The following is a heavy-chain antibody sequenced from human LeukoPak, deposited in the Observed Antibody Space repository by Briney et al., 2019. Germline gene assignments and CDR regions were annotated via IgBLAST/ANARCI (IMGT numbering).Heavy chain of an antibody. J-gene: IGHJ4*02. V-gene: IGHV4-34*01. Sequence: SETLSLTCAVYGGSFSGYYWSWIRQPPGKGLEWIGEINNSGSTNYNPSLKSRVTISVDTSKNQFSLRLSSVTAADTAVYYCARSLYYIVGVTSAPDYWGQGTLVTVSS. CDR1: GGSFSGYY. CDR3: ARSLYYIVGVTSAPDY. CDR2: INNSGST. D-gene: IGHD1-26*01.